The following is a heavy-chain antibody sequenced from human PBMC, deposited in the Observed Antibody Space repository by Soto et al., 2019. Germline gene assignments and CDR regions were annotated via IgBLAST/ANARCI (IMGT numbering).Heavy chain of an antibody. D-gene: IGHD1-1*01. CDR2: ISTYNGNT. Sequence: QVQLVQSGAEVKKPGASVKVSCKASGYTFTDYAITWVRQAPGQGLEWMGWISTYNGNTNYAQRLQGRVTMTTDTTTSKAYMELRSLRSDDTALYYCAKGNGNFDYWGPGTLVTVAS. CDR1: GYTFTDYA. J-gene: IGHJ4*02. V-gene: IGHV1-18*01. CDR3: AKGNGNFDY.